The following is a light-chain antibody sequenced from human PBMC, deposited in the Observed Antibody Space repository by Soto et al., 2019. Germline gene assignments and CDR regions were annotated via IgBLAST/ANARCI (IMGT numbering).Light chain of an antibody. Sequence: QSALTQPASVSGSPGQSITISCTGTSSDVGRYNLVSWYQQHPGKAPKLMIYEGSKRPSGVSNRFSGSKSGNTASLTISGLQAEDEADYYCCSYAGSSTSVVFGGGTQLTVL. CDR3: CSYAGSSTSVV. CDR2: EGS. J-gene: IGLJ2*01. CDR1: SSDVGRYNL. V-gene: IGLV2-23*01.